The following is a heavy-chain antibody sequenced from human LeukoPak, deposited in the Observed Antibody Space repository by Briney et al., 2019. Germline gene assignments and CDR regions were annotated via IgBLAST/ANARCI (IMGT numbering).Heavy chain of an antibody. D-gene: IGHD3-22*01. Sequence: AGGSLRLSCAASGFTFSNAWMSWVRQAPGKGLEWVGRIKSKTDGGTTDYAAPVKDRFTISRDDSKNTLYLQMNSLKTEDTAVYYCTTMTQYYYDSSGYYSRDYWGQGTLVTVSS. CDR1: GFTFSNAW. CDR2: IKSKTDGGTT. CDR3: TTMTQYYYDSSGYYSRDY. J-gene: IGHJ4*02. V-gene: IGHV3-15*01.